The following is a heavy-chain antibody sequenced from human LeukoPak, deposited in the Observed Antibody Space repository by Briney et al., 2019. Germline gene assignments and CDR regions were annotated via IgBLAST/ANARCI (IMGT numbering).Heavy chain of an antibody. V-gene: IGHV4-59*08. J-gene: IGHJ4*02. CDR3: ARHRILYYYDSSGYFDY. Sequence: SETLSLTCTVSGGSISSYYWSWIRQPPGKGLEWIGYIYYSGSTNYNPSLKSRVTISVDTSKNQFSLKLSSVTAADTAVYYCARHRILYYYDSSGYFDYWGQGTLVTVSS. D-gene: IGHD3-22*01. CDR2: IYYSGST. CDR1: GGSISSYY.